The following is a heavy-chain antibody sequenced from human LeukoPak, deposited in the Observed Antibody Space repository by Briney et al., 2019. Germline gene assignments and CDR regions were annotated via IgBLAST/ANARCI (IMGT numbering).Heavy chain of an antibody. J-gene: IGHJ5*02. D-gene: IGHD3-3*01. Sequence: PSETLSLTCTVSGGSISSSSYSWGWIRQPPGKGLEWIGSIYYSGSTYYNPSLKSRVTISVDTSKNQFSLNLNSVTAADTALYYCARQPYFDFWSGPTDWFDPWGQGTLVTVSS. CDR1: GGSISSSSYS. CDR2: IYYSGST. CDR3: ARQPYFDFWSGPTDWFDP. V-gene: IGHV4-39*01.